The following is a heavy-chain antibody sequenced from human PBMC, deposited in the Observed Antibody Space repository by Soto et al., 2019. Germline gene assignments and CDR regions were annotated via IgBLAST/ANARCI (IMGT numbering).Heavy chain of an antibody. CDR1: GFTFTSSA. J-gene: IGHJ3*02. Sequence: SVKVSCKASGFTFTSSAVQWVRQARGQLLEWIGWIVVGSGNTNYAQKFQERVTITRDMSTSTAYMELSSLRSEDTAVYYCAAGDVLLWFGASFFDIWGQGTMVTVSS. D-gene: IGHD3-10*01. CDR2: IVVGSGNT. CDR3: AAGDVLLWFGASFFDI. V-gene: IGHV1-58*01.